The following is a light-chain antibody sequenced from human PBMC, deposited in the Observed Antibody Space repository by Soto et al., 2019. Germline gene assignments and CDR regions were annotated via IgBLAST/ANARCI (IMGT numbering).Light chain of an antibody. CDR1: SSDVGGYNY. Sequence: QSVLTQPASVSGSPGQSITISCTGTSSDVGGYNYVSWYQHHPGKAPKLMISQVTNRPSGVSNRFSGSKSGNTASLTISGLQAEDEADCYCSSFTSSTAVVFGGGTKLTVL. V-gene: IGLV2-14*01. CDR3: SSFTSSTAVV. CDR2: QVT. J-gene: IGLJ2*01.